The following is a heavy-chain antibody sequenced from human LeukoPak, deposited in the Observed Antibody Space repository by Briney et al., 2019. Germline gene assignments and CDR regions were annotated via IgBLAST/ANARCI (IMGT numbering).Heavy chain of an antibody. Sequence: SETLSLTCAVYGGSFSGYYWSWIRQPPGKGLEWIGEINHSGSTNYNPSLKSRVTISVDTSKNQFSLKLSSVTAADTAVYYCARVELLGDWFDPWGQGTLVTVSS. D-gene: IGHD1-26*01. CDR1: GGSFSGYY. CDR2: INHSGST. V-gene: IGHV4-34*01. CDR3: ARVELLGDWFDP. J-gene: IGHJ5*02.